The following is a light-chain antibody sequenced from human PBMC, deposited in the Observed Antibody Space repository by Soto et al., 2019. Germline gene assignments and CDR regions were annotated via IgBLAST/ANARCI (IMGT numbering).Light chain of an antibody. CDR2: DAS. J-gene: IGKJ1*01. Sequence: VLTQSPATLSLSPGKRATLSCRASESVDFHLAWYQQKPGQAPRLLIYDASVRATGTPARFSGSGSGTDFTLTISRMENEDFAVYCCQQYGSSTRTFGQGTKVDIK. CDR1: ESVDFH. V-gene: IGKV3-20*01. CDR3: QQYGSSTRT.